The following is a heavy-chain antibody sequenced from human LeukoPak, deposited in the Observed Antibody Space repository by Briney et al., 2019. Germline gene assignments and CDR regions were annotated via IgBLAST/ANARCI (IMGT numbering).Heavy chain of an antibody. CDR3: ARPLIYSSGWYGLGY. J-gene: IGHJ4*02. Sequence: GESLKISCKGSGYSFTTYWIGWVRQMPGKGLEWMGIIYPGDSDTRYSPSFQGQVTISADKSISTAYLQWSSLKASDTAMYYCARPLIYSSGWYGLGYWGQGTLATVSS. CDR1: GYSFTTYW. V-gene: IGHV5-51*01. CDR2: IYPGDSDT. D-gene: IGHD6-19*01.